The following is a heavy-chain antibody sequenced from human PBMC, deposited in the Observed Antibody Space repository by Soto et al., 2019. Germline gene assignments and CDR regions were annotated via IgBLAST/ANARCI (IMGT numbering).Heavy chain of an antibody. J-gene: IGHJ4*02. V-gene: IGHV1-46*01. CDR2: INPSADST. CDR3: AREYGGSRVLDY. CDR1: GYTFTSYY. Sequence: ASVKVSCKAPGYTFTSYYMHWVRQAPGQGLEWMGIINPSADSTNYAQKFQGRVTVTRDTSTSTVYMELRSLRSEDTAVYFCAREYGGSRVLDYWGQGTPVTVSS. D-gene: IGHD1-26*01.